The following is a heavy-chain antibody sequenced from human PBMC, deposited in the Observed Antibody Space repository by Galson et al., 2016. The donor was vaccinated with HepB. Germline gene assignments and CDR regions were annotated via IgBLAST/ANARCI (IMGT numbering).Heavy chain of an antibody. V-gene: IGHV3-23*01. Sequence: SLRLSCAASGFTFSNYGMTWVRQAPGKGLEVVSSISRSGDRRDYADSVKGRFTISRDNSKNTLSLQMNSPRAEDTAVYYCVQGSTAPAVWGKGTTVTVSS. D-gene: IGHD1-26*01. J-gene: IGHJ6*04. CDR3: VQGSTAPAV. CDR1: GFTFSNYG. CDR2: ISRSGDRR.